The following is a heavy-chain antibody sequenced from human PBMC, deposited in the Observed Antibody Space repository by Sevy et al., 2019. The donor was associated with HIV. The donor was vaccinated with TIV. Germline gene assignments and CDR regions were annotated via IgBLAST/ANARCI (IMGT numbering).Heavy chain of an antibody. J-gene: IGHJ6*02. D-gene: IGHD2-8*02. Sequence: GGSLRLSCAASGFSFSHAWMTWVRQAPGKGLEWVGRIKSKPDGGTTDYGAPVKGRFTISRDDSKNTLYLQMNSLKTEDTGIYYCCTDPIILQVVTDGKDVWGQGTTVTVSS. CDR1: GFSFSHAW. CDR3: CTDPIILQVVTDGKDV. CDR2: IKSKPDGGTT. V-gene: IGHV3-15*01.